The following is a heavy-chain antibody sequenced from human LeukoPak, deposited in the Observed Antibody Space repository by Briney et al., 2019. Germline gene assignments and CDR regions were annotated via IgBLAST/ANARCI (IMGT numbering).Heavy chain of an antibody. J-gene: IGHJ4*02. CDR3: ALRYFDRDY. Sequence: PSETLSLTCTVSGGSISRSNYYWVWIRQPPGKGLEWVGSIYYSGSTYYNPSLKSRVTISVDTSKNQFSLKLSSVTAADTAVYYCALRYFDRDYWGQGTLVTVSS. V-gene: IGHV4-39*01. CDR2: IYYSGST. D-gene: IGHD3-9*01. CDR1: GGSISRSNYY.